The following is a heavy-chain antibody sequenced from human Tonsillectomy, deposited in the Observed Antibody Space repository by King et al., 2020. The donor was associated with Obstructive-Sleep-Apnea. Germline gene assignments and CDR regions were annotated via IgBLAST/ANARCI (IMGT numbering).Heavy chain of an antibody. J-gene: IGHJ4*02. CDR3: ARDLHYYGSGSYVSFYY. V-gene: IGHV4-31*03. D-gene: IGHD3-10*01. Sequence: VQLQESGPGLVKPSQTLSLTCTVSGGSISSGGYYWRWIRPHPGKGLEWIGYIYYSGSTYYNPSLKSRVTISVDTSKNQFSLKLSSVTAADTAVYYCARDLHYYGSGSYVSFYYWGQGTLVTVSS. CDR2: IYYSGST. CDR1: GGSISSGGYY.